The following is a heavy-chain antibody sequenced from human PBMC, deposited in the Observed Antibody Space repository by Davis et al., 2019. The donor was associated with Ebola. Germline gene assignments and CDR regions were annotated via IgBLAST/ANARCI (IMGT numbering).Heavy chain of an antibody. CDR3: ARGRGRFGELIKNWFDP. V-gene: IGHV1-8*01. D-gene: IGHD3-10*01. J-gene: IGHJ5*02. CDR2: MNPKSGNT. CDR1: GGTFTSYD. Sequence: AASVKVSCKASGGTFTSYDINWVRQATGQGLEWVGWMNPKSGNTGYAEKFQGRVTMTRNTSISTAYMELSSLGSEDTAVYYCARGRGRFGELIKNWFDPWGQGTLVTVSS.